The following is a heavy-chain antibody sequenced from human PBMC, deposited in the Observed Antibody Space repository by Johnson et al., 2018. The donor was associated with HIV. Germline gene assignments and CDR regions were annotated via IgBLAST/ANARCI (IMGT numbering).Heavy chain of an antibody. CDR1: GFSFSDYY. Sequence: QVQLVESGGGLVKPGGSLRLSCAASGFSFSDYYMSWIRQTPGKGLEWVSRTNSDGSSTNYADSVQGRFTISRDNAKRTLYLQMNSLRAEDTAVYYCARKQWLEIPSDAFDIWGQGTMVTVSS. CDR2: TNSDGSST. CDR3: ARKQWLEIPSDAFDI. J-gene: IGHJ3*02. D-gene: IGHD6-19*01. V-gene: IGHV3-11*06.